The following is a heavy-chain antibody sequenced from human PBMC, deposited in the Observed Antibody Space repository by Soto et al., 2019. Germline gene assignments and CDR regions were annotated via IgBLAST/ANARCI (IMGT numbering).Heavy chain of an antibody. D-gene: IGHD2-15*01. CDR1: GASISSDGHY. J-gene: IGHJ4*02. V-gene: IGHV4-31*03. Sequence: QVQLQESGPGLVKPSQTLSLTCTVSGASISSDGHYWSWIRQHPGKGLEWIGYVYYGLSTYYNPSLKSRVTISIDTCKNQFSLKLSSVTAADTAVYYCAREVAATTHFDYWGQGTLVTVSS. CDR3: AREVAATTHFDY. CDR2: VYYGLST.